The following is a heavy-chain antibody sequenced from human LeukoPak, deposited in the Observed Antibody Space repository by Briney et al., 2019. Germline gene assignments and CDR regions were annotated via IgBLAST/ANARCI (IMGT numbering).Heavy chain of an antibody. CDR3: ARGRLQRWLQSPFDY. Sequence: SETLSLTCAVYGGSFSGYYWSWIRQPPGKGLEWIGEINHSGSTNYNPSLKSRVTISVDTSKNQFSLKLSSVTAADTAVYYCARGRLQRWLQSPFDYWSQGTLVTVSS. D-gene: IGHD5-24*01. CDR1: GGSFSGYY. V-gene: IGHV4-34*01. J-gene: IGHJ4*02. CDR2: INHSGST.